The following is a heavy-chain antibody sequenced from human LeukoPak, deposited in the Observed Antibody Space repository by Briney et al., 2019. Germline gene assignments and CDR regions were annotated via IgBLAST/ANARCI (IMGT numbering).Heavy chain of an antibody. V-gene: IGHV3-21*01. Sequence: GRTLRLSCAASGFTFSSYSMNWVRHAPGKGLEWVSSISSSGSYIYYADSVKGRFTISRDNAKNSLYLQMNSLRAEDTAVYYCARFIYDFWSGYPPNFDYWGQGTLVTVSS. CDR3: ARFIYDFWSGYPPNFDY. J-gene: IGHJ4*02. CDR2: ISSSGSYI. D-gene: IGHD3-3*01. CDR1: GFTFSSYS.